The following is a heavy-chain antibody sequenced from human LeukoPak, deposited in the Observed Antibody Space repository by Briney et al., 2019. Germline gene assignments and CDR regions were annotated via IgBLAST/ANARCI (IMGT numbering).Heavy chain of an antibody. J-gene: IGHJ5*02. D-gene: IGHD3-16*01. CDR1: GGSISRSNYY. Sequence: PSETLSLTCTVSGGSISRSNYYWGWIRQSPGKGLEWIGSIDYSGSTYYNPSLKSRVTISVDTSKNQFSLKLSSVTAADTAVYYCARGGRSNWFDPWGQGTLVTVSS. CDR2: IDYSGST. V-gene: IGHV4-39*07. CDR3: ARGGRSNWFDP.